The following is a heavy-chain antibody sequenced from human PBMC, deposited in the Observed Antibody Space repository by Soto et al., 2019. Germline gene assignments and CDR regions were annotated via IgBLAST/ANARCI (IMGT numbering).Heavy chain of an antibody. CDR1: GFSFSSVW. V-gene: IGHV3-15*07. Sequence: EVQLVESGGGLVKPGGSLRLSCAASGFSFSSVWMNWVRQAPGKGLEWVGRIRSHTEGGTADYAAPVKGRFTISRDDSTNTLYLQLSSLRTENTAVYYCSTGYYHIKFPFDHWGQGTLVTVSS. CDR2: IRSHTEGGTA. CDR3: STGYYHIKFPFDH. D-gene: IGHD3-9*01. J-gene: IGHJ4*02.